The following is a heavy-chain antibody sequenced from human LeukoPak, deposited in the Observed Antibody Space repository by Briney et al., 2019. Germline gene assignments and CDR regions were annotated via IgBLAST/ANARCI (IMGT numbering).Heavy chain of an antibody. CDR1: GGSISSYY. Sequence: PSETLSLTCTVPGGSISSYYWSWIRQPAGKGLEWIGRIYTSGSTNYNPSLKSRVTMSVDTSKNQFSLKLSSVTAADTAVYYCASGTDYYDSSGYLSPFDYWGQGTLVTVSS. CDR2: IYTSGST. D-gene: IGHD3-22*01. J-gene: IGHJ4*02. V-gene: IGHV4-4*07. CDR3: ASGTDYYDSSGYLSPFDY.